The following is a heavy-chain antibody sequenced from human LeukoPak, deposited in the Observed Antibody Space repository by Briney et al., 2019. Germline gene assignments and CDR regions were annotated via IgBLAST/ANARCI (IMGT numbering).Heavy chain of an antibody. Sequence: GGSLRLSCAASGFTFSSYWMHWVRQAPGKGLVWVSRINSDGSSTSYADSVKGRFTISRDNAKNTLYLQMDSLRTEDTAVYYCAKDRSGSYGGPFDSWGQGTLVTVSS. CDR2: INSDGSST. CDR1: GFTFSSYW. D-gene: IGHD1-26*01. CDR3: AKDRSGSYGGPFDS. J-gene: IGHJ4*02. V-gene: IGHV3-74*01.